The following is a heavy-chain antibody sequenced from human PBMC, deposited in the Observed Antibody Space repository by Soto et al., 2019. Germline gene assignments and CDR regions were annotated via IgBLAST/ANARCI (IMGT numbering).Heavy chain of an antibody. J-gene: IGHJ4*02. CDR3: ARCRGGYSADFDY. D-gene: IGHD3-22*01. CDR1: GGSISSSRYY. Sequence: QLQLQESGPGLVKPSETLSLTCTVSGGSISSSRYYWGWIRQPPGKGLEWIGSIYYSGSTYYNPSLKSRVTISVDTSKNQFSLKLSSVTAADTAVYYCARCRGGYSADFDYWGQGTLVTVSS. V-gene: IGHV4-39*01. CDR2: IYYSGST.